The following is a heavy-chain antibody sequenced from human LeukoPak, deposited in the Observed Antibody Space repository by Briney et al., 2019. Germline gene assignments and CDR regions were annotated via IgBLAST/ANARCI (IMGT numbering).Heavy chain of an antibody. CDR1: GGSISNYY. CDR2: VSYSGST. J-gene: IGHJ4*02. CDR3: ARVSASRLNSYYFDY. Sequence: SETLSLTCTVSGGSISNYYWNWIRQPPGKGLEWIGYVSYSGSTNYNPSLKSRVTISIDTSKNQFSLKLSSVTAADTAVYYCARVSASRLNSYYFDYWGQGTLVTVSS. V-gene: IGHV4-59*01. D-gene: IGHD4-23*01.